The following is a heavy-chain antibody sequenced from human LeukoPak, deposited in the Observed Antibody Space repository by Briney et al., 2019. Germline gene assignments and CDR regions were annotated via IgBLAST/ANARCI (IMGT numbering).Heavy chain of an antibody. CDR1: GYSISSGYY. V-gene: IGHV4-38-2*01. Sequence: SETLSLTCAVSGYSISSGYYWGWIRQPPGKGLEWIGSIYHSGSTYYNPSLKSRGTISVDTSKNQFSLKLSSVTAADTAVYYCASSIAAAGTVYFDCWGQGTLVTVSS. CDR2: IYHSGST. CDR3: ASSIAAAGTVYFDC. D-gene: IGHD6-13*01. J-gene: IGHJ4*02.